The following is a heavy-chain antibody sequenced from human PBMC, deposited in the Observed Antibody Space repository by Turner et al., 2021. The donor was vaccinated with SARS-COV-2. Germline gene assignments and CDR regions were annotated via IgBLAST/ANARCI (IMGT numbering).Heavy chain of an antibody. V-gene: IGHV1-24*01. CDR2: FEPEDGKT. Sequence: QVQLVQSGAEVKKPGASVKVSCKVSGYTLTELSMHWVRQAPGKGPEWMGRFEPEDGKTIYEQNLQGRVTMTEDTSTDTAYMELRSLRSEDTAVYYCATHYDIVNPYYAPRGYSGMDVWGQGTAVTVSS. J-gene: IGHJ6*02. CDR3: ATHYDIVNPYYAPRGYSGMDV. CDR1: GYTLTELS. D-gene: IGHD3-9*01.